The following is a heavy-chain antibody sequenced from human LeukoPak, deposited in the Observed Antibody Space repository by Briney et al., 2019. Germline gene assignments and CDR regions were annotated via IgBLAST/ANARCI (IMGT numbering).Heavy chain of an antibody. CDR3: ARVLLDPPDSSGYYYPARYYYYYGMDV. Sequence: GGSLRLSRAASGFTFSSYGMHWVRQAPGKGLEWVAVISYDGSNKYYADSVKGRFTISRDNSKNTLYLQMNSLRAEDTAVYYCARVLLDPPDSSGYYYPARYYYYYGMDVWGQGTTVTVSS. D-gene: IGHD3-22*01. J-gene: IGHJ6*02. CDR1: GFTFSSYG. CDR2: ISYDGSNK. V-gene: IGHV3-30*03.